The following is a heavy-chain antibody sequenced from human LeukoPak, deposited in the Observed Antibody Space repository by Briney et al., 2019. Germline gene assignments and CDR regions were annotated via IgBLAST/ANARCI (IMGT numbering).Heavy chain of an antibody. CDR3: ARGSDTAAGLY. V-gene: IGHV4-39*01. Sequence: PSETLSLTCTVSGGSISSSSYYWGWIRQPPGKGLEWIGTIYYTGSTYYNPSLKSRVTISIDTSKNQFSLKVSSVTAADTAVYYCARGSDTAAGLYWGQGTLVTVSS. CDR1: GGSISSSSYY. CDR2: IYYTGST. J-gene: IGHJ4*02. D-gene: IGHD6-13*01.